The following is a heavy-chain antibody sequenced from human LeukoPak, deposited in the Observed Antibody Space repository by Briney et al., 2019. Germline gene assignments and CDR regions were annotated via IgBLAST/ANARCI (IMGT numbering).Heavy chain of an antibody. Sequence: SETLSLTCTVSGDSINDHYWSYIRQPPGEGREWIGYIYSSVNTNYNPSLKCRVTISIDTSKSQFSLKLTSVTAADTGVYYCARQRCSGNACYRVDQLYCMDVWGKGTTVTVSS. D-gene: IGHD2-15*01. CDR3: ARQRCSGNACYRVDQLYCMDV. CDR1: GDSINDHY. V-gene: IGHV4-4*09. CDR2: IYSSVNT. J-gene: IGHJ6*03.